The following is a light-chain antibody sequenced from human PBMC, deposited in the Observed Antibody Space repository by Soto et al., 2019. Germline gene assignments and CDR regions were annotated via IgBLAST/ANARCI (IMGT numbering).Light chain of an antibody. CDR1: QSVSRY. J-gene: IGKJ4*01. Sequence: DIQMTQSPSSLSASVGDRVTITCRASQSVSRYLNWYQHKPGKAPELLIYATSNLQSEVPSRFSGSGSGPNFTLTVSSLQPEDFATYYCQQSYSTPLTFGGGPGWRSN. CDR3: QQSYSTPLT. CDR2: ATS. V-gene: IGKV1-39*01.